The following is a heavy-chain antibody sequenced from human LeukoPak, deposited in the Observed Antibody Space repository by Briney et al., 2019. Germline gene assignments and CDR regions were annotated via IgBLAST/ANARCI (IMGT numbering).Heavy chain of an antibody. CDR2: SYYRSKWYN. D-gene: IGHD3-3*01. Sequence: SQTLSLTCAISGDSVSSNYSAWNWIRQSPSRGLEGLERSYYRSKWYNDYAVSMKSRITITPDTSKNQFSLQLNSVTPEDTAVYYCARGFYDFCSGHAMYYYYYTDVWGKGTTVTVSS. J-gene: IGHJ6*03. CDR1: GDSVSSNYSA. CDR3: ARGFYDFCSGHAMYYYYYTDV. V-gene: IGHV6-1*01.